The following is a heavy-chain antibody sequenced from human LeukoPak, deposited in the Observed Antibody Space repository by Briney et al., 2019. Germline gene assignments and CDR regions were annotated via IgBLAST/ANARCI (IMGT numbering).Heavy chain of an antibody. Sequence: GGSLRLSCAASGFRFTDYSMSWVRQAPGKGLEWVAGLGRSGEYKYYADSVKGRFTISRDNSKDTVSLQMNSLRAEDSAIYFCVKDRPCETCMPMDAWGQGTTVNVSS. CDR2: LGRSGEYK. CDR3: VKDRPCETCMPMDA. D-gene: IGHD2-2*01. V-gene: IGHV3-23*01. CDR1: GFRFTDYS. J-gene: IGHJ6*02.